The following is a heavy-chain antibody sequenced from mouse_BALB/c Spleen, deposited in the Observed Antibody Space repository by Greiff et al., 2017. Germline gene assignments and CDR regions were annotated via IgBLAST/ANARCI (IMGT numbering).Heavy chain of an antibody. CDR3: ARSHYYGSSYFAY. CDR2: IYPGDGDT. D-gene: IGHD1-1*01. CDR1: GYAFSSSW. Sequence: QVQLQQSGPELVKPGASVKISCKASGYAFSSSWMNWVKQRPGQGLEWIGRIYPGDGDTNYNGKFKGKATLTADKSSSTAYMQLSSLTSVDSAVYFCARSHYYGSSYFAYWGQGTLVTVSA. J-gene: IGHJ3*01. V-gene: IGHV1-82*01.